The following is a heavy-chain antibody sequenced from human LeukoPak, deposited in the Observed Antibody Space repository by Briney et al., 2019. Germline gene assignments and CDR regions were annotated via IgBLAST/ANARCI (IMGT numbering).Heavy chain of an antibody. CDR2: IYGNNDK. D-gene: IGHD7-27*01. J-gene: IGHJ5*02. CDR1: GFSLTASGVG. Sequence: ESGPTLVKPTQTLTLTCTFSGFSLTASGVGVGWIRQPPGKTLEWLGIIYGNNDKRYSPSLNSRLTITKDSSKNQVVLRMTNMDPVDTATYYCSHPGDSPDRWGQGTLVTVSS. V-gene: IGHV2-5*01. CDR3: SHPGDSPDR.